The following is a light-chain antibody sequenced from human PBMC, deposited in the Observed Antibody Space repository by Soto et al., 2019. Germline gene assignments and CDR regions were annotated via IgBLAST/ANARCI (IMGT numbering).Light chain of an antibody. CDR2: DVS. J-gene: IGLJ3*02. V-gene: IGLV2-11*01. CDR1: RSDIGGYNY. CDR3: CSHAGSYTWV. Sequence: QSALTQPRSVSGSPGQSVTISCTGTRSDIGGYNYVSWYQQHPGKAPKPMIYDVSKRPSGVPDRFSGSKSGNTASLTISGLQAEDEADYYCCSHAGSYTWVFGGGTKLTVL.